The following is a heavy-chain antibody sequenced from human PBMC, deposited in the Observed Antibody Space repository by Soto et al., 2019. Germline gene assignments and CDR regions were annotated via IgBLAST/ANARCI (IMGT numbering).Heavy chain of an antibody. V-gene: IGHV3-30*18. J-gene: IGHJ6*02. D-gene: IGHD3-10*01. CDR2: ISYDGSNK. Sequence: QVQLVESGGGVVQPGRSLRLSCAASGFTFSSYGMHWVRQAPGKGLEWVAVISYDGSNKYYADSVKGRFTISRDNSKNMLYLQMNSLRAEDTAVYYCAKFRYYGSGSYGIDVWGQGTTVTVCS. CDR3: AKFRYYGSGSYGIDV. CDR1: GFTFSSYG.